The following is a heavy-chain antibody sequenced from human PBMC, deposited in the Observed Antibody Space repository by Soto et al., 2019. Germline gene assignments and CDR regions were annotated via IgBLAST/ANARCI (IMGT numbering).Heavy chain of an antibody. D-gene: IGHD1-26*01. CDR3: ARDKEVGAIIFDY. Sequence: VKVSCKASGGTFSSYAISWVRQAPGQGLEWMGGIIPIFGTANYAQKFQGRVTITADESTSTAYMGLSSLRSEDTAVYYCARDKEVGAIIFDYWGQGTLVTVSS. CDR2: IIPIFGTA. V-gene: IGHV1-69*01. CDR1: GGTFSSYA. J-gene: IGHJ4*02.